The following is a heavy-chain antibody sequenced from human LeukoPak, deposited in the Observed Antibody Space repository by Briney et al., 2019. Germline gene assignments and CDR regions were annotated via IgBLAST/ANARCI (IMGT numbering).Heavy chain of an antibody. CDR3: ARVPSSIWRYFDY. V-gene: IGHV3-7*01. CDR2: INQDGSEN. CDR1: GFTFGSYW. J-gene: IGHJ4*02. Sequence: GGSLRLSCAASGFTFGSYWMTWVRQAPGKGLEWVANINQDGSENYYVDSVKGRFTISRDNAKNSLYLQMNSLRAEDTAVYYCARVPSSIWRYFDYWGQGTLVTVSS. D-gene: IGHD6-13*01.